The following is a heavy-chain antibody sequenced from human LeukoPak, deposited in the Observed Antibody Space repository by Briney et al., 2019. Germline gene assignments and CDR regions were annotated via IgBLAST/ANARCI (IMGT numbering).Heavy chain of an antibody. CDR2: IIAIFGTA. V-gene: IGHV1-69*01. CDR3: ARGGFYCSSTSCLPNWFDP. J-gene: IGHJ5*02. Sequence: SVKVSCKASGGTFSSYAISWVRQAPGQGLEWMGGIIAIFGTANYAQKFQGRVTITADESTSTAYMELSSLRSEDTAVYYCARGGFYCSSTSCLPNWFDPWGQGTLVTVSS. CDR1: GGTFSSYA. D-gene: IGHD2-2*01.